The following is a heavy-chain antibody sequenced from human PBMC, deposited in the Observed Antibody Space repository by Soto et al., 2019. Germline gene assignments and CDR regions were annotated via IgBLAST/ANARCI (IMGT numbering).Heavy chain of an antibody. D-gene: IGHD4-17*01. V-gene: IGHV3-23*01. CDR2: ISGSGTST. Sequence: GGSLRLSCAASGFIFIRDTMNWVRQAPGKGLEWVSAISGSGTSTFYADSVKGRFTISRDNSKNTLYLQMNSLRADDTAVYYSVYGDYKVGFIYWGQGTLVTVSS. CDR1: GFIFIRDT. J-gene: IGHJ4*02. CDR3: VYGDYKVGFIY.